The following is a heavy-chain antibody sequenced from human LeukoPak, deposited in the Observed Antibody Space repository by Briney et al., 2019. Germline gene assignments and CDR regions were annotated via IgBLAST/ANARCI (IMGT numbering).Heavy chain of an antibody. CDR2: ISSSSSYI. CDR1: GFTFSNYW. CDR3: ARGGHYDFWSGSPSYMDV. V-gene: IGHV3-21*01. J-gene: IGHJ6*03. Sequence: GGSLRLSCAASGFTFSNYWMTWVRQAPGKGLEWVSSISSSSSYIYYADSVKGRFTISRDNAKNSLYLQMNSLRAEDTAVYYCARGGHYDFWSGSPSYMDVWGKGTTVTVSS. D-gene: IGHD3-3*01.